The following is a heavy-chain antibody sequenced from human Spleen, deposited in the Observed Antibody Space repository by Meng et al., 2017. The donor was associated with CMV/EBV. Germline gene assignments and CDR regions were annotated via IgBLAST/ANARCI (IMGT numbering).Heavy chain of an antibody. J-gene: IGHJ6*02. CDR2: IYPGDSDT. CDR1: GYSFTSYW. V-gene: IGHV5-51*01. D-gene: IGHD5-12*01. Sequence: GESLKISCKCSGYSFTSYWIGWVRQMPGKGLEWMGIIYPGDSDTRNSPSFQGQVTISADKSTSTAYLRWNSLQASDTTVFYCARHLYSGSDLYYYYGMDVWGQGTTVTVSS. CDR3: ARHLYSGSDLYYYYGMDV.